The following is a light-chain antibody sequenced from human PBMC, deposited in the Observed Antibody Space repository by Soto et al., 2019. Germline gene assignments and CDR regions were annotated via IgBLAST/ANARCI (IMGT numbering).Light chain of an antibody. CDR1: QSFRGL. CDR3: QQRHMWPIT. J-gene: IGKJ5*01. Sequence: EIVLTQSPATLSLSPWERATLSWRASQSFRGLLAWYQQKPGQAPSLLIYDAYNRATGIPPRFSGSGSGTDFTLTISSLEPEDSAVYYCQQRHMWPITFGQGTRLEIK. V-gene: IGKV3-11*01. CDR2: DAY.